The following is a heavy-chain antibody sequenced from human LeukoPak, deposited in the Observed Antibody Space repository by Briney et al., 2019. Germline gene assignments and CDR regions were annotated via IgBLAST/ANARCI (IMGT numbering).Heavy chain of an antibody. V-gene: IGHV3-74*01. CDR1: GFTFSSYW. Sequence: PGGSLRLSCAASGFTFSSYWMHWVRQAPGKGLVWVSRINSDGSSTSYADSAKGRFTISRDNAKNTLYLQMNSLRAEDTAVYYCARGQYSSSSPDYWGQGTLVTVSS. CDR2: INSDGSST. J-gene: IGHJ4*02. CDR3: ARGQYSSSSPDY. D-gene: IGHD6-6*01.